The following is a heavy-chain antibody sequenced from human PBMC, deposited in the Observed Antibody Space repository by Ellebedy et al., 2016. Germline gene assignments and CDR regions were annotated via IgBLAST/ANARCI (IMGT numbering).Heavy chain of an antibody. Sequence: GESLKISXAASGFTFSSYGMHWVRQAPGKGLEWVAVISYDGSNKYYADSVKGRFTISRDNSKNTLYLQMNSLRAEDTAVYYCARAIGGRLEWLLYRSYPYYYYGMDVWGQGTTVTVSS. CDR2: ISYDGSNK. CDR3: ARAIGGRLEWLLYRSYPYYYYGMDV. V-gene: IGHV3-30*03. J-gene: IGHJ6*02. D-gene: IGHD3-3*01. CDR1: GFTFSSYG.